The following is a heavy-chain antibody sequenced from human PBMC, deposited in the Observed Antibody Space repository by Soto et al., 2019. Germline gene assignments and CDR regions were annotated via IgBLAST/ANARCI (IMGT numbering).Heavy chain of an antibody. CDR1: GYTFTSYY. CDR3: ARHLMTYYYDSSGYWPH. V-gene: IGHV1-46*01. CDR2: INPSGGST. J-gene: IGHJ4*02. Sequence: ASVKVSCKASGYTFTSYYMHWVQQAPGQGLEWMGIINPSGGSTSYAQKFQGRVTMTRDTSTSTVYMELSSLRSEDTAVYYCARHLMTYYYDSSGYWPHWGQGTLVTVSS. D-gene: IGHD3-22*01.